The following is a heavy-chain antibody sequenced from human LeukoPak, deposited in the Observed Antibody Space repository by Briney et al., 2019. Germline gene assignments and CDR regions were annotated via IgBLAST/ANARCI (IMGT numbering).Heavy chain of an antibody. CDR2: IYTSGST. CDR3: ARGLTMVRGGNYYYMDV. V-gene: IGHV4-61*02. D-gene: IGHD3-10*01. J-gene: IGHJ6*03. CDR1: GGSISSGSYY. Sequence: SQTLSLTXTVSGGSISSGSYYWRWIRQPAGKGLDWIGRIYTSGSTNYNPSLKSRVTISVDTSKNQFSLKLSSVTAADTAVYYCARGLTMVRGGNYYYMDVWGKGTTVTVSS.